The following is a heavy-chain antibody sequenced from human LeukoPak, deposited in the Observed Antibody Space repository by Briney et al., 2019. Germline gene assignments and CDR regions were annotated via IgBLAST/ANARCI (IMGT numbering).Heavy chain of an antibody. Sequence: GGSLRLSCAASGFTFSSYGMHWVRQAPGKGLEWVAVISYDGSNKYYADSVKGRFTISRDNSENTLYLQMNSLRAEDTAVYYCAKQDSSGWVGVAEYFQHWGQGTLVSVSS. V-gene: IGHV3-30*18. CDR2: ISYDGSNK. D-gene: IGHD6-19*01. CDR3: AKQDSSGWVGVAEYFQH. CDR1: GFTFSSYG. J-gene: IGHJ1*01.